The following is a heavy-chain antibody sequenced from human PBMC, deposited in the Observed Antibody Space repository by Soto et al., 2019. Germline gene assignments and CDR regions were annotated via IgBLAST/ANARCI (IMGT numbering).Heavy chain of an antibody. Sequence: QVQLVQSGAEVKTPGASVKLSCKASGYTFTSYAMHWVRQAPGQSLDGMGWINAGNGNTKYSQRFHVRVTITRDTSASTSYMDLSSWRSEDTAVYYCARGIAVPVDPDYWGQGTLVTVSS. CDR3: ARGIAVPVDPDY. V-gene: IGHV1-3*01. CDR1: GYTFTSYA. D-gene: IGHD6-19*01. CDR2: INAGNGNT. J-gene: IGHJ4*02.